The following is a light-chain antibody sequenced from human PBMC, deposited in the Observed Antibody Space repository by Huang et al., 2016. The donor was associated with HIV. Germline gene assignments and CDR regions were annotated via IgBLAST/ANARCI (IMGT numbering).Light chain of an antibody. J-gene: IGKJ2*01. CDR3: QQLHNSPYT. Sequence: DIQMTQSPSTLSASLGDRVTITCRASQSLSGWLAWYQQRPGNAPNLLISKASSLQSGVPPRFSGSGSGTDFILTSSSLQPDDFATYYCQQLHNSPYTFGQGTKLEIK. CDR1: QSLSGW. CDR2: KAS. V-gene: IGKV1-5*03.